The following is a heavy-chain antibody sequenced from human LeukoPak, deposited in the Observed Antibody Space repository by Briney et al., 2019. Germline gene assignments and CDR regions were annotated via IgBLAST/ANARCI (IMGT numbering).Heavy chain of an antibody. Sequence: GESLKISCKGSGYSFTSYWISWVRQMPGKGLEWMGRIDPSDSYTNYSPSFQGHVTISADKSISTAYLQWSSLKASDTAMYYCARQGSAAGTDLDFTTYYYYYGRDVWGKGTTVTVSS. V-gene: IGHV5-10-1*01. CDR2: IDPSDSYT. J-gene: IGHJ6*04. D-gene: IGHD6-13*01. CDR1: GYSFTSYW. CDR3: ARQGSAAGTDLDFTTYYYYYGRDV.